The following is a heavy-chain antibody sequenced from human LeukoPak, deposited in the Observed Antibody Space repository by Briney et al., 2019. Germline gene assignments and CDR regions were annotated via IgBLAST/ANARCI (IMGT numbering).Heavy chain of an antibody. CDR2: IKQDGSEK. Sequence: GGSLRLSCAASGFTFSSYWMSWVRQAPGKGLEWVANIKQDGSEKYYVDSVKGRFTISRDNAKNSLYLQMNSLRAEDTAVYYCAKDTAVAAAGAFDYWGQGTLVTVSS. J-gene: IGHJ4*02. D-gene: IGHD6-19*01. CDR1: GFTFSSYW. V-gene: IGHV3-7*01. CDR3: AKDTAVAAAGAFDY.